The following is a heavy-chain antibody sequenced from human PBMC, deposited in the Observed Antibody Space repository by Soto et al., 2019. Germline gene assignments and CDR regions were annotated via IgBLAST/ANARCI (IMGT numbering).Heavy chain of an antibody. CDR3: AKAVPAATLPACFDY. Sequence: SLRLSCAASGFTFDDYAMHWVRQAPGKGLEWVSGISWNSGSIGYADSVKGRFTISRDNAKNSLYLQMNSLRAEDTALYYCAKAVPAATLPACFDYWGQGTLVTVSS. D-gene: IGHD2-2*01. CDR2: ISWNSGSI. J-gene: IGHJ4*02. CDR1: GFTFDDYA. V-gene: IGHV3-9*01.